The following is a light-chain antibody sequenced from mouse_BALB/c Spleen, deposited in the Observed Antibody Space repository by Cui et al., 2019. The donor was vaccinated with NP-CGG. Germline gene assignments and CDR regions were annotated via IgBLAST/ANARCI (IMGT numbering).Light chain of an antibody. CDR1: TGSVTTSNY. Sequence: VTQKSTLTTSPGETVTLTCRSSTGSVTTSNYANWVREKPDHLFTGLIGGTNNRPPGVPARFSGSLIGDKAALTITGAQTEDEAVYFCALWYSNHWVFGGGTKLTVL. CDR3: ALWYSNHWV. V-gene: IGLV1*01. CDR2: GTN. J-gene: IGLJ1*01.